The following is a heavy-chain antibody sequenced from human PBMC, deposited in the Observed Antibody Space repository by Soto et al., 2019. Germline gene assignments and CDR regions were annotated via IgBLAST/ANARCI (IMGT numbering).Heavy chain of an antibody. Sequence: ASVKVSCKASGYTFTSYYMHWVRQVPGQGLEWMGIINPSGGSTSYAQKFQGRVTMTRDTSTSTVYMELSSLRSEDTAVYYCARDQGAPGYSYYYYGMDVWGQGTTVTVSS. J-gene: IGHJ6*02. CDR2: INPSGGST. D-gene: IGHD5-18*01. CDR3: ARDQGAPGYSYYYYGMDV. CDR1: GYTFTSYY. V-gene: IGHV1-46*01.